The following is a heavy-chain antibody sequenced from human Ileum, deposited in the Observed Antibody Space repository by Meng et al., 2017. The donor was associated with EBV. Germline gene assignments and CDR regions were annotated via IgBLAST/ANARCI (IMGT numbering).Heavy chain of an antibody. V-gene: IGHV4-34*01. CDR3: ARGHDYGDYASDY. J-gene: IGHJ4*02. Sequence: GDGLLIPSMALSLPCAVHGWSFICYCWRWIRQPPGEGLGWIGAINHSGSTNYSPSLKSRVTISVDTSKNQFSLKLSSVTAADTAVYYCARGHDYGDYASDYWGQGTLVTVSS. CDR2: INHSGST. D-gene: IGHD4-17*01. CDR1: GWSFICYC.